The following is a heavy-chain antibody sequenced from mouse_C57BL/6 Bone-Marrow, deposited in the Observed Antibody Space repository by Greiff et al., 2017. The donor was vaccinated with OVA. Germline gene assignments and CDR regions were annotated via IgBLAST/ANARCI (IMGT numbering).Heavy chain of an antibody. Sequence: EVQRVESGGGLVKPGGSLKLSCAASGFTFSSYAMSWVRQTPEKRLEWVATISDGGSYTYYPDNVKGRFTISRDNAKNNLYLQMSHLKSEDTAMYYCARDRRAQATYAMDYWGQGTSVTVSS. V-gene: IGHV5-4*01. CDR2: ISDGGSYT. CDR3: ARDRRAQATYAMDY. CDR1: GFTFSSYA. D-gene: IGHD3-2*02. J-gene: IGHJ4*01.